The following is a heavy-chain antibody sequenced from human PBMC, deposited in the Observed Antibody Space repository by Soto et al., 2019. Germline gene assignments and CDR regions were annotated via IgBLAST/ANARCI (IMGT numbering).Heavy chain of an antibody. CDR1: GFTFSSYC. Sequence: GGSLRLSCAASGFTFSSYCMHWVRQAPGKGLEWVAVISYDGSNKYYADSVKGRFTISRDNSKNTLYLQMNSLRAEDTAVYYCAKVGAVAGVYYFDYWGQGTLVTVSS. CDR2: ISYDGSNK. CDR3: AKVGAVAGVYYFDY. D-gene: IGHD6-19*01. J-gene: IGHJ4*02. V-gene: IGHV3-30*18.